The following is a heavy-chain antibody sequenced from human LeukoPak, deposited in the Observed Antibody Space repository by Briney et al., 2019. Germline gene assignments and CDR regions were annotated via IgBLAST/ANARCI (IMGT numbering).Heavy chain of an antibody. Sequence: PGGSLRLSCAASGFTFSSSAMSWVRQAPGKGLEWVSAISGSGGTTSYADSVKGRFTISRDNSKNTLYLQMNSLRGEDTAVYYCAAGRYYCDSWAQETRVTVP. J-gene: IGHJ4*02. D-gene: IGHD3-10*01. CDR2: ISGSGGTT. CDR1: GFTFSSSA. CDR3: AAGRYYCDS. V-gene: IGHV3-23*01.